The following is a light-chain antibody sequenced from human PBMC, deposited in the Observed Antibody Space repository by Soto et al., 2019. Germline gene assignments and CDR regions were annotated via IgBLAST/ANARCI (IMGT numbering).Light chain of an antibody. CDR1: QSLYSN. CDR3: QQSDSTPRT. Sequence: EIVMTQSPATLSVSPGERATLSCRASQSLYSNLAWYQQKLGQAPRLLIYGASTRATGIPARFSGSGSGTEFTLTINSLQPEDFATYYCQQSDSTPRTFGQGTKVDIK. J-gene: IGKJ1*01. V-gene: IGKV3-15*01. CDR2: GAS.